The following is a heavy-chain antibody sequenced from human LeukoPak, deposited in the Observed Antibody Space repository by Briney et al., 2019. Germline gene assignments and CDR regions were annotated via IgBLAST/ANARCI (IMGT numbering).Heavy chain of an antibody. CDR1: GYTFSSYY. V-gene: IGHV1-46*01. J-gene: IGHJ4*02. D-gene: IGHD1-14*01. Sequence: ASVKVSCKASGYTFSSYYMHWVRQAPGQGLEWMGIINPSGGSTTYAQKFQGRVTVTSDTSTSTGCMELSSLRSEDTAVYYCARQSVRPGASPLFDYWGQGTLVTVSS. CDR2: INPSGGST. CDR3: ARQSVRPGASPLFDY.